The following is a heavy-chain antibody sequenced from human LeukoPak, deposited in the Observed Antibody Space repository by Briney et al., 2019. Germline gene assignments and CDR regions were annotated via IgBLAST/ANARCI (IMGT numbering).Heavy chain of an antibody. Sequence: SVKVSFKCSVGTFSSYAISWVRQAPGPGLEWMGGVIPIFGRANYAQKFQGRVTITTDESTSTAFMELSSLRSEETAAYYCVRPAGIFGVVADAFDIWGQGTMVTVSS. D-gene: IGHD3-3*01. J-gene: IGHJ3*02. V-gene: IGHV1-69*05. CDR3: VRPAGIFGVVADAFDI. CDR1: VGTFSSYA. CDR2: VIPIFGRA.